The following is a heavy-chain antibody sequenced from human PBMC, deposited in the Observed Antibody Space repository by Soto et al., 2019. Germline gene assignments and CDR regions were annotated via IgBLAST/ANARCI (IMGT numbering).Heavy chain of an antibody. CDR2: MKQDESET. CDR3: VDSAWTPRGY. J-gene: IGHJ4*02. CDR1: GFTFRTFW. D-gene: IGHD6-19*01. Sequence: EVQLVESGGGLVQPGGSLRLACAASGFTFRTFWMAWVRQAPGKGLEWVASMKQDESETYYVDSVKGRFSISRDKAGNSLVRQRNSLRVEDTAVYYCVDSAWTPRGYWGQGTLVTVSS. V-gene: IGHV3-7*01.